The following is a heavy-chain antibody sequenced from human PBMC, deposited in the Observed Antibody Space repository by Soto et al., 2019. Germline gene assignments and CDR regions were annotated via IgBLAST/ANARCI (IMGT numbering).Heavy chain of an antibody. Sequence: PGGSLRLSCAAPGFTFSSYGMNWVRQAPGKGLEWVAVISYDENNKYYADSVKGRFTISRDNSKNTLYLQMNSLRAEDTAVYYCAKVLTGDLDYWGQGTLVTVSS. CDR3: AKVLTGDLDY. D-gene: IGHD7-27*01. CDR2: ISYDENNK. CDR1: GFTFSSYG. J-gene: IGHJ4*02. V-gene: IGHV3-30*18.